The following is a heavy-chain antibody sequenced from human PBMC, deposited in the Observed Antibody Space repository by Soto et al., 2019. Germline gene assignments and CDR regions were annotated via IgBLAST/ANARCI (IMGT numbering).Heavy chain of an antibody. D-gene: IGHD3-3*01. CDR3: ARGGRTIFGRYFDY. CDR2: IYYSGST. CDR1: GGSISSGDYY. V-gene: IGHV4-30-4*01. Sequence: QVQLQESGPGLVKPSQTLSLTCTVSGGSISSGDYYWSWIRQPPGKGLEWSGYIYYSGSTYYNPSLKSRITISVDPSKNQFSLKLSFVTAADTAVYYCARGGRTIFGRYFDYWGQGTLVTVSP. J-gene: IGHJ4*02.